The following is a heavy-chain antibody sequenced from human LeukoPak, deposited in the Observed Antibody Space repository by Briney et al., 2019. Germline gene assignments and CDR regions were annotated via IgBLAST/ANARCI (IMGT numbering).Heavy chain of an antibody. V-gene: IGHV4-4*07. Sequence: SETLSLTCTVSGGSISGYYWSWIRQPAGKGLEGIGRIYASGSTNYNPSLQSRVTMSVDTSNSQFSVKLSSVTAADTAVYYCARGTRLRLYYFDYWGQGTLVTVSS. CDR2: IYASGST. J-gene: IGHJ4*02. CDR3: ARGTRLRLYYFDY. CDR1: GGSISGYY. D-gene: IGHD3-3*01.